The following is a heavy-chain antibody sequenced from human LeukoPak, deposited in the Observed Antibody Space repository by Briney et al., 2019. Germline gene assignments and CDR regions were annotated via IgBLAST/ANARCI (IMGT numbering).Heavy chain of an antibody. J-gene: IGHJ3*02. V-gene: IGHV3-23*01. Sequence: GGSLRLSCAASGFTFSSYAMSWVRQAPGKGLEWVSAISGSGGSTYYADSVKGRFTISRDNSKNTLYLQMNSLRAEDTAVYYCARESYYDSSGYYFSAFDIWGQGTMVTVSS. CDR1: GFTFSSYA. CDR2: ISGSGGST. CDR3: ARESYYDSSGYYFSAFDI. D-gene: IGHD3-22*01.